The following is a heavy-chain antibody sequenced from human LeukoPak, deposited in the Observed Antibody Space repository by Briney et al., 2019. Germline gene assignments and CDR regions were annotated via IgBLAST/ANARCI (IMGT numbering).Heavy chain of an antibody. CDR2: ISSSSSYI. Sequence: PGGSLRLSCAASGFTFSSYSMNWVRQAPGKGLEWVSSISSSSSYIYYADSVKGRFTISRDNAKNSLYLQMNSLKAEDTAVYYCARVLQQLSWDHLFDYWGQGTLVTVSS. CDR1: GFTFSSYS. J-gene: IGHJ4*02. V-gene: IGHV3-21*01. D-gene: IGHD6-13*01. CDR3: ARVLQQLSWDHLFDY.